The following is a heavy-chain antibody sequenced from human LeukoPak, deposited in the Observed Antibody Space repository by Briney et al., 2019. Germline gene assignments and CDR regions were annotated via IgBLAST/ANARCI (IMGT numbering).Heavy chain of an antibody. Sequence: GGSLILSCAASGFTFSNYAMSWVRQAPGKGLEWVSTISGSGGSTYYADSVKGRFTVSRDNSKNTLYLQMNSLRAEDTAVYYCAKDTQVAAAVYYFDYWGQGTLVTVSS. V-gene: IGHV3-23*01. D-gene: IGHD2-15*01. J-gene: IGHJ4*02. CDR2: ISGSGGST. CDR1: GFTFSNYA. CDR3: AKDTQVAAAVYYFDY.